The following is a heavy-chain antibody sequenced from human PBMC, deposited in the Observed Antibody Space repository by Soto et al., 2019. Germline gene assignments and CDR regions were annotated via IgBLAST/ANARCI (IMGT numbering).Heavy chain of an antibody. Sequence: PWGSLRLSCAASGFTFISYAIHFFRHSPFKGLEWVAVISYDGSNKYYADSVKGRFTISRDNSKNTLYLQMNSLRAEDTAVYYCARASSYSSGWYLFDYWGQGTLVTVSS. CDR1: GFTFISYA. D-gene: IGHD6-19*01. CDR3: ARASSYSSGWYLFDY. J-gene: IGHJ4*02. CDR2: ISYDGSNK. V-gene: IGHV3-30-3*01.